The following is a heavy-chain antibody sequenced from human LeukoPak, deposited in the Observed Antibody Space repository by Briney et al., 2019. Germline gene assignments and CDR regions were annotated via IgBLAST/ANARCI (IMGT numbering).Heavy chain of an antibody. V-gene: IGHV3-43D*03. CDR3: AKDKSGDGYYYYMDV. CDR1: GFTFDDYA. D-gene: IGHD1-26*01. Sequence: GGSLRLSCAASGFTFDDYAMHWVRQAPGKGLEWVSLISWDGGSTHYADSVKGRFTISRDNSKNSLYLQMNSLRAEDTALYYCAKDKSGDGYYYYMDVWGKGTTVTVSS. J-gene: IGHJ6*03. CDR2: ISWDGGST.